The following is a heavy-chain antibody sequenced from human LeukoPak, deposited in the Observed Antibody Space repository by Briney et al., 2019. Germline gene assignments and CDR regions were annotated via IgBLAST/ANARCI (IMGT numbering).Heavy chain of an antibody. CDR1: GGSISGSSYF. CDR2: INHSGST. V-gene: IGHV4-39*01. D-gene: IGHD6-13*01. Sequence: ASETLSLTCTVSGGSISGSSYFWGWIRQPPGKGLEWIGEINHSGSTNYNPSLKSRVTISVDTSKNQFSLKLSSVTAADTAVYYCARLRGSSSWYYYYGMDVWGQGTTVTVSS. CDR3: ARLRGSSSWYYYYGMDV. J-gene: IGHJ6*02.